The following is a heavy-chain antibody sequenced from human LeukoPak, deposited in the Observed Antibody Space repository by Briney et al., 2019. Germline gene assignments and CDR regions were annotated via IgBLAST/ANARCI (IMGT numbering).Heavy chain of an antibody. CDR1: GYTFTGYY. D-gene: IGHD5-18*01. V-gene: IGHV1-2*02. CDR2: INPNSGGT. CDR3: ARGDSGYSYGYYYYYYMDV. J-gene: IGHJ6*03. Sequence: ASVKVSCKASGYTFTGYYMHWVRQAPGQGLEWMGWINPNSGGTNYAQKFQGRVTMTRDTSISTAYMELSRLRSDDTAAYYCARGDSGYSYGYYYYYYMDVWGKGTTVTISS.